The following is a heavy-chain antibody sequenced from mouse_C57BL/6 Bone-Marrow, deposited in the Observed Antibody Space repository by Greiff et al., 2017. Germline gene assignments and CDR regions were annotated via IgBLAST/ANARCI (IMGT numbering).Heavy chain of an antibody. CDR3: ASLYYYGSRYFDY. CDR2: IDPSDSYT. Sequence: QVQLQQPGAELVRPGTSVKLSCKASGYTFTSYWMHWVKQRPGQGLEWIGVIDPSDSYTNYNQKFKGKATLTVDTSSSTAYMQLSSLTSEDSAVYYCASLYYYGSRYFDYWGRGTTLTVSS. CDR1: GYTFTSYW. D-gene: IGHD1-1*01. V-gene: IGHV1-59*01. J-gene: IGHJ2*01.